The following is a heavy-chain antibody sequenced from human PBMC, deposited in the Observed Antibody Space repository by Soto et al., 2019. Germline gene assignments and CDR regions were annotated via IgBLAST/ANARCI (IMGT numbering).Heavy chain of an antibody. CDR1: GFTFSSYA. J-gene: IGHJ4*02. Sequence: GGSLRLSCAASGFTFSSYAMSWVRQAPGKGLEWVSAISGSGGSTYYADSVKGRFTISRDNSKNTLYLQMNSLRAEDTAVYYCAKVHNGILTGYYCYDYWGQGTLVTVSS. D-gene: IGHD3-9*01. CDR3: AKVHNGILTGYYCYDY. CDR2: ISGSGGST. V-gene: IGHV3-23*01.